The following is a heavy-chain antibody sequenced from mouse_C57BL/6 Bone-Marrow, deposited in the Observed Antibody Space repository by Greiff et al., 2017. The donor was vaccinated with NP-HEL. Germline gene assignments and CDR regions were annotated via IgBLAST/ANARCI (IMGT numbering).Heavy chain of an antibody. CDR2: LYPGSGST. Sequence: QVQLKQPGAELVKPGASVKMSCKASGYTFTSYWLTWVKQRPGQGLEWIGDLYPGSGSTNYNEKFKSKATLTVDTSSSTAYMQRSSLTSEDSAVYYWARGAAQATFDYYAMDYWGQGTSVTVSS. D-gene: IGHD3-2*02. CDR3: ARGAAQATFDYYAMDY. CDR1: GYTFTSYW. J-gene: IGHJ4*01. V-gene: IGHV1-55*01.